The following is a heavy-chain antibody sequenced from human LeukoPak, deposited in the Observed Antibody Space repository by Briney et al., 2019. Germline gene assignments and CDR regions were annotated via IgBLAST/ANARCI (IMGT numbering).Heavy chain of an antibody. D-gene: IGHD3-22*01. V-gene: IGHV3-53*01. CDR3: ARGQPYYYDSRGYSVPHD. J-gene: IGHJ4*02. Sequence: GASLRLSCAASGFTVSSVYMSWVRQAPGNGLEWVSLIYSAGTTYYADSVKGRFIISRDNSKNTLYLQMNSLRAEDTAVYYCARGQPYYYDSRGYSVPHDWGQGTLVTVSS. CDR1: GFTVSSVY. CDR2: IYSAGTT.